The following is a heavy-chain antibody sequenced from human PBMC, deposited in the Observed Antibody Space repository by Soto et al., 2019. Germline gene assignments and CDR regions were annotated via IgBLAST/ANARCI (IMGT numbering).Heavy chain of an antibody. CDR3: ARGGIVVVTATKYFQH. CDR1: GGAFGGSF. J-gene: IGHJ1*01. D-gene: IGHD2-21*02. Sequence: SDTLSLCYTLYGGAFGGSFRRWFRLPPGKGLEWIGEINHSGSTNYNPSLKSRVTISVDTSKNQFSLKLSSVTAADTAVYYCARGGIVVVTATKYFQHWGQGTLVTVS. V-gene: IGHV4-34*01. CDR2: INHSGST.